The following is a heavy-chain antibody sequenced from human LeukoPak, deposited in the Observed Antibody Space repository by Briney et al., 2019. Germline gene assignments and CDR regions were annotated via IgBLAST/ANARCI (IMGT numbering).Heavy chain of an antibody. CDR3: ARDLRSPTVVTPDDWFDP. J-gene: IGHJ5*02. V-gene: IGHV3-21*01. CDR2: ISSSSSYI. CDR1: GFTFSSYS. Sequence: GGSLRLSCAASGFTFSSYSMNWVRQAPGKGLEWVSSISSSSSYIYYADSVKGRFTISRDSAKNSLYLQMNSLRAEDTAVYYCARDLRSPTVVTPDDWFDPWGQGTLVTVSS. D-gene: IGHD4-23*01.